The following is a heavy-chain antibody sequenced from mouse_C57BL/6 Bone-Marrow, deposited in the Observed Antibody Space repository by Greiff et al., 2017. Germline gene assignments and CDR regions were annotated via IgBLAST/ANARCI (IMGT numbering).Heavy chain of an antibody. J-gene: IGHJ3*01. CDR3: AINYGSSFAY. D-gene: IGHD1-1*01. V-gene: IGHV1-74*01. CDR1: GYTFTSYW. Sequence: VQLQQPGAELVKPGASVKVSCKASGYTFTSYWMHWVKQRPGQGLEWIGRIHPSDSDTNYNQKFKGKATLTVDKSSSTAYMQLISLTSEDAAVYYCAINYGSSFAYWGQGTLVTVSA. CDR2: IHPSDSDT.